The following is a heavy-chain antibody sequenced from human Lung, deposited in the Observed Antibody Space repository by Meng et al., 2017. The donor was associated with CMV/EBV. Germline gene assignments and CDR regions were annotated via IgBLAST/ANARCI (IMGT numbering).Heavy chain of an antibody. J-gene: IGHJ4*02. V-gene: IGHV1-2*02. CDR3: ARDLDWNYQY. CDR2: INPNSGGT. D-gene: IGHD1-7*01. Sequence: ASVXVSCKASGYTFTGYYMHWVRQAPGQGLEWMGWINPNSGGTNYAQKFQGRVTMTRDTSISTAYMELSRLRSDATAVYCCARDLDWNYQYWGQGTLVTVSS. CDR1: GYTFTGYY.